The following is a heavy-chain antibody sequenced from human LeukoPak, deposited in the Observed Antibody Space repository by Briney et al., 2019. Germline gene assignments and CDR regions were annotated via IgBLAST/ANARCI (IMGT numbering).Heavy chain of an antibody. Sequence: GRSLSLSCAASGFTFSSYGMHWVRQAPGKGLEWVAVISYDGSNKYYADSVKGRFTISRDNSKNTLYLQMNSLRAEDTAVYYCARDRNLKGYGTFDYWGQGTLVTVSS. CDR1: GFTFSSYG. D-gene: IGHD5-18*01. CDR3: ARDRNLKGYGTFDY. J-gene: IGHJ4*02. CDR2: ISYDGSNK. V-gene: IGHV3-30*03.